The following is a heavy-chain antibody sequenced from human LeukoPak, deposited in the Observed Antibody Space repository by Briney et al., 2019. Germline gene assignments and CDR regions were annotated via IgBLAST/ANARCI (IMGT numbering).Heavy chain of an antibody. J-gene: IGHJ4*02. D-gene: IGHD6-19*01. V-gene: IGHV4-39*01. Sequence: PSETLSLTCTVSGDSLSGLPYSWGWVRQSPGKGLEWIAYMYYDEHTYYNPSLKSRVTISVDTSKMQFSLSLSSVTAADTAIYYCVRYRSTPYRFDNWGQGTLVTVSS. CDR1: GDSLSGLPYS. CDR2: MYYDEHT. CDR3: VRYRSTPYRFDN.